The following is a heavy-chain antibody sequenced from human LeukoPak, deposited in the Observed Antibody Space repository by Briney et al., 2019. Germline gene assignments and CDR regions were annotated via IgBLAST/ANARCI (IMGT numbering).Heavy chain of an antibody. CDR3: ARDSVTRYYYDSSGYYYPY. J-gene: IGHJ4*02. D-gene: IGHD3-22*01. V-gene: IGHV3-30-3*01. Sequence: GGSLRLSCAASGFTFSSYAMHWVRQAPGKGLEWVAVISYDGSNEYYADSVKGRFTISRDNSKNTLYLQMNSLRAEDTAVYYCARDSVTRYYYDSSGYYYPYWGQGTLVTVSS. CDR1: GFTFSSYA. CDR2: ISYDGSNE.